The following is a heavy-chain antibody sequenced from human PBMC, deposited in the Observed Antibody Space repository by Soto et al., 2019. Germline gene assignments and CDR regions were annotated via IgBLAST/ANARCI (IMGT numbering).Heavy chain of an antibody. Sequence: GASVKVSCKASGYTFTSYYMHWVRQAPGQGLEWMGIINPSGGSTSYAQKFQGRVTMTRDTSTSTVYMELSSLRSEDTAVYYCARDRGRQQLGYYYYGMDVWGQGTTVTVS. CDR2: INPSGGST. CDR1: GYTFTSYY. D-gene: IGHD6-13*01. CDR3: ARDRGRQQLGYYYYGMDV. J-gene: IGHJ6*02. V-gene: IGHV1-46*01.